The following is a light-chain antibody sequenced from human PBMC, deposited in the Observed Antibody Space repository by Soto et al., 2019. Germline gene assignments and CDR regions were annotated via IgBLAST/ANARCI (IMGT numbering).Light chain of an antibody. CDR2: DAS. CDR1: QTVRNNY. CDR3: QQRSNWPPRYT. Sequence: EFVLTQSPGTLSLSPGERATLSCRASQTVRNNYLAWYQQKPGQAPRLLLYDASSRATGSPDRFSGGGSGTDFTLTISSLEPEDFAVYYCQQRSNWPPRYTFGQGTKLEIK. V-gene: IGKV3D-20*02. J-gene: IGKJ2*01.